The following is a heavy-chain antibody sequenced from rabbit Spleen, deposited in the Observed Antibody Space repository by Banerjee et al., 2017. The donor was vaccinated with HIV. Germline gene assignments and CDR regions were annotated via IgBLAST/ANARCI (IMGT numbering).Heavy chain of an antibody. CDR3: ARDLTDAIGWNFGW. V-gene: IGHV1S40*01. J-gene: IGHJ4*01. D-gene: IGHD4-1*01. Sequence: QSLEESGGDLVKPEGSLTLTCTASEFYFHAAYYMCWVRQAPGKGLEWIACIYGGSSGSTYYASWAKGRFTISKTSSTTVTLQMTSLTAADTATYFCARDLTDAIGWNFGWWGPGTLVTVS. CDR2: IYGGSSGST. CDR1: EFYFHAAYY.